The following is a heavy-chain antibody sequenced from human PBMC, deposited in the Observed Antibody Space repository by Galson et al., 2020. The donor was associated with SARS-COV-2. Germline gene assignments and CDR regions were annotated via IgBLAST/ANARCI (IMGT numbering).Heavy chain of an antibody. CDR2: ISGSGGST. CDR1: GFTFSSYA. Sequence: GGSLRLSCAASGFTFSSYAMSWVRQAPGQGLEWVSAISGSGGSTYYADSVKGRFTISRDNSKNTLYLQMNSLRAEDTAVYYCAKVRHSYGFNDAFDIWGQGTMVTVSS. CDR3: AKVRHSYGFNDAFDI. J-gene: IGHJ3*02. D-gene: IGHD5-18*01. V-gene: IGHV3-23*01.